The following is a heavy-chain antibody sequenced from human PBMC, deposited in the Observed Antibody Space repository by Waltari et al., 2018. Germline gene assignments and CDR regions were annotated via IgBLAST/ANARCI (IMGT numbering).Heavy chain of an antibody. J-gene: IGHJ5*02. Sequence: QVQLQQWGAGLLKPSETLSLTCAVYGGSFCGYYWSWIRQPPGKGLEWIGEINHSGRPNYHPSLKSRVTISVDTSKNQFSLKLSSVTAADTAVYYCARGSYPMGGSYGWFDPWGQGTLVTVSS. D-gene: IGHD1-26*01. V-gene: IGHV4-34*01. CDR2: INHSGRP. CDR1: GGSFCGYY. CDR3: ARGSYPMGGSYGWFDP.